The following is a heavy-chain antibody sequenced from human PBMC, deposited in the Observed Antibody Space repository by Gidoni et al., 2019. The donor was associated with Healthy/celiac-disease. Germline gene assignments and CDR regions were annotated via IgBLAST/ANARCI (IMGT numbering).Heavy chain of an antibody. CDR1: GGPFSSYA. V-gene: IGHV1-69*01. Sequence: QVQLVQSGAEVKKPGSSVHVSCKASGGPFSSYAISWVRQAPGQGIEWMGGIIPIFGTANYAQKLQGRVTITADESTSKAYMELSSLRSEDTAVYYCARDYGGNSYFDYWGQGTLVTVSS. CDR3: ARDYGGNSYFDY. J-gene: IGHJ4*02. D-gene: IGHD4-17*01. CDR2: IIPIFGTA.